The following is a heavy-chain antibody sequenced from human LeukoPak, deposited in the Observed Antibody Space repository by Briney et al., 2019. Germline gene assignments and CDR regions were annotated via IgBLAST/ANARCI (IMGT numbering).Heavy chain of an antibody. J-gene: IGHJ3*02. V-gene: IGHV1-46*01. Sequence: ASVKVSCKASGYTFTSYYMHWVRQAPGQGLEWMGIINPSGGSTSYAQKFQGRVTMTRDTSTSTVYMELSTLRSEDTTVYYCARPDDYGGKPAAFNIWGQGTMVTVSS. CDR2: INPSGGST. D-gene: IGHD4-23*01. CDR3: ARPDDYGGKPAAFNI. CDR1: GYTFTSYY.